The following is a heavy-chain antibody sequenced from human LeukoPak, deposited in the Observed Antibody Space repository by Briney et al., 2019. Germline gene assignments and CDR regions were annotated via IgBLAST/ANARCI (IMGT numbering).Heavy chain of an antibody. CDR1: GFTFSSYG. CDR3: AKVQTYYYDRGAFDI. CDR2: IRYDGSNK. D-gene: IGHD3-22*01. J-gene: IGHJ3*02. V-gene: IGHV3-30*02. Sequence: GRSLRLSCAASGFTFSSYGMHWVRQAPGKGLEWVAFIRYDGSNKYYADSVKGRFTISRDNSKNTLYLQMDSLRAEDTAVYYCAKVQTYYYDRGAFDIWGQGTMVTVSS.